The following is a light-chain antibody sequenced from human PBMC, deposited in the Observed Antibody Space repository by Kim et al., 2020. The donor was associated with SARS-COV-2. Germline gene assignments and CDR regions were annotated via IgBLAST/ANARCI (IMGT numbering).Light chain of an antibody. J-gene: IGKJ1*01. Sequence: AIQMTQSPSSLSASVGDRVTITCRASQDIRSDLGWYQQKPGKAPKLLIYSAFRLQGGVPSRFSGSGSGTDFTLTISSLQPEDFATYYCLQDYFYPWTFGQGTKVEI. CDR2: SAF. CDR3: LQDYFYPWT. V-gene: IGKV1-6*01. CDR1: QDIRSD.